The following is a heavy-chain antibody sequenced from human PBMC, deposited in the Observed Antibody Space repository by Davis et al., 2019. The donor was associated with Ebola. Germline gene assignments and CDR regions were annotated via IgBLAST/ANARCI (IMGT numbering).Heavy chain of an antibody. D-gene: IGHD6-13*01. Sequence: ASVKVSCKTSGYTFISYGVTWVRQAPGQGLEWMGWISPYNGNTDSIQKLQGRVIMTTDTSTSTAYMELRSLTSDDTAVYYCARGAIAASGNPHLGHWGQGTLVTVSS. J-gene: IGHJ4*02. V-gene: IGHV1-18*04. CDR3: ARGAIAASGNPHLGH. CDR1: GYTFISYG. CDR2: ISPYNGNT.